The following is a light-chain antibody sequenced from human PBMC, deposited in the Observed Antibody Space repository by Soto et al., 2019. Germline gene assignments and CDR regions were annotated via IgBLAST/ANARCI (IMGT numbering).Light chain of an antibody. V-gene: IGKV1-39*01. CDR2: AAS. Sequence: SSLSASVGDRVTITCRASQSISSYLNWYQQKPGKAPKLLIYAASSLQSGVPSRFSGSGSGTDFTLTISSLQPEDFATYYCQQSYSTPPTFGQGTKVDIK. CDR1: QSISSY. J-gene: IGKJ1*01. CDR3: QQSYSTPPT.